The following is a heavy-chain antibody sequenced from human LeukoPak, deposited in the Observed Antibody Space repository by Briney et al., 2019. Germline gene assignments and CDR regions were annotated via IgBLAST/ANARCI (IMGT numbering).Heavy chain of an antibody. Sequence: SETLTLTCAVSGGSINSSSSYYWGWIRQPPGKGLEWIGSIYYSGSTYHNPSLKSRVTISVDASKNQFSLKLSSVTAADTAVYYCARLPMAMGVFDYWGQGTLVTVSS. CDR2: IYYSGST. CDR3: ARLPMAMGVFDY. CDR1: GGSINSSSSYY. J-gene: IGHJ4*02. V-gene: IGHV4-39*01. D-gene: IGHD3-10*01.